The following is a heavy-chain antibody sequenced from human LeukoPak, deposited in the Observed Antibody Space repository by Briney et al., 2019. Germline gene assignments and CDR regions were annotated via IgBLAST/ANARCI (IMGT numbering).Heavy chain of an antibody. V-gene: IGHV3-33*01. D-gene: IGHD6-19*01. CDR3: ARAASSGWFEDY. CDR1: GFTFSSYG. Sequence: GGSLRLSCAASGFTFSSYGMHWVRQAPGKGLEWVAVIWYDGSNKNYADSVKGRFTISRDNSKNPLYLQMNSLRAEDTAVYYCARAASSGWFEDYWGQGTLVTVSS. CDR2: IWYDGSNK. J-gene: IGHJ4*02.